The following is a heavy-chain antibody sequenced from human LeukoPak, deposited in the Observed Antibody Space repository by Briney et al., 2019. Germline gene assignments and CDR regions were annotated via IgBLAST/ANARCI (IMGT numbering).Heavy chain of an antibody. CDR3: ARVCGCHGPDYYGMDV. CDR1: GGSIGSGGYY. J-gene: IGHJ6*04. D-gene: IGHD6-19*01. V-gene: IGHV4-31*03. Sequence: PSQTLSLTCTVSGGSIGSGGYYWSWIRQHPGKGLEWIGYIYYSGSTYYNPSLKSRVTISVDTSKNQFSLKLSSVTAADTAVYYCARVCGCHGPDYYGMDVWGKGTTVTVSS. CDR2: IYYSGST.